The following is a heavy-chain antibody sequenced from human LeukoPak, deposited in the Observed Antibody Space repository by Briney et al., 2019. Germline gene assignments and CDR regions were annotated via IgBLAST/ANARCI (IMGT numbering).Heavy chain of an antibody. J-gene: IGHJ2*01. CDR1: GGSISSYY. CDR2: IYYSGST. V-gene: IGHV4-59*01. D-gene: IGHD6-13*01. CDR3: ARTYGSSGLGYFDL. Sequence: PSETLSLPCTVSGGSISSYYWRWIRQPPGKGLEWLAYIYYSGSTNYSSSLKSRLSISVDTSKNQFSLKLSSVTAADTAVYYCARTYGSSGLGYFDLWGHGTLVTVSS.